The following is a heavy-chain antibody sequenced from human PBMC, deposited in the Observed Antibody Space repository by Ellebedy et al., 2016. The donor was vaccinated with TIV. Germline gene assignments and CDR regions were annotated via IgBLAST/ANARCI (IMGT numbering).Heavy chain of an antibody. CDR3: ARSNSRDHRFDY. CDR1: GDSISSYY. D-gene: IGHD1-14*01. J-gene: IGHJ4*02. V-gene: IGHV4-4*07. Sequence: MPGGSLRFSCTVSGDSISSYYWSWIRQPAGKGLEWIGRIYTSGSTNYNPSLKSRVTMSVDTSKNQVSLKLSSVTAADTAVYYCARSNSRDHRFDYWGQGTLVTVSS. CDR2: IYTSGST.